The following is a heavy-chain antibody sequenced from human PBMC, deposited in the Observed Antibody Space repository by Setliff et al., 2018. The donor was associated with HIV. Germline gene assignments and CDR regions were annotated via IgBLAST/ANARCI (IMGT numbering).Heavy chain of an antibody. D-gene: IGHD2-2*01. Sequence: TLSLTCTVSGVSVSSGGYYWSWIRQHPGKGLEWIGDVHHTGTTYLNPSLKSRITISVDTSKKQFSLKLGFVTAADTAVYHCARGESSTWDLAEHFQHWGHGTLVTVSS. CDR1: GVSVSSGGYY. CDR2: VHHTGTT. J-gene: IGHJ1*01. V-gene: IGHV4-31*03. CDR3: ARGESSTWDLAEHFQH.